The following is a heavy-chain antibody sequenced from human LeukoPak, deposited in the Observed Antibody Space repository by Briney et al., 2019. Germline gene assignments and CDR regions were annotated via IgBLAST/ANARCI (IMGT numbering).Heavy chain of an antibody. V-gene: IGHV1-69*04. J-gene: IGHJ4*02. CDR1: GGTFSSYA. Sequence: GSSVKVSCKASGGTFSSYAISWVRQAPGQGLEWMERIIPILGIANYAQKFQGRVTITADKSTSTAYMELSSLRSEDTAVYYCAYGEYWSSTSCSPEGHWGQGTLVTVSS. CDR2: IIPILGIA. CDR3: AYGEYWSSTSCSPEGH. D-gene: IGHD2-2*01.